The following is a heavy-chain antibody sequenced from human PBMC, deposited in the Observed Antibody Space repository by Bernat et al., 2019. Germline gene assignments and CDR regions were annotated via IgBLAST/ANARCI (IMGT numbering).Heavy chain of an antibody. CDR2: MYYSGDT. J-gene: IGHJ5*01. D-gene: IGHD3-22*01. CDR3: ASWDRSSGYYRFDS. CDR1: GGSISSSSYY. V-gene: IGHV4-39*01. Sequence: QLQLQESGPGLVKPSETLSLTCTVSGGSISSSSYYWGWIRQPPGKGLEWIGTMYYSGDTNYNPSLKSRVTISVDTSKNQFSLKLSSVTAADTAVYYCASWDRSSGYYRFDSWGQEPWSPSPQ.